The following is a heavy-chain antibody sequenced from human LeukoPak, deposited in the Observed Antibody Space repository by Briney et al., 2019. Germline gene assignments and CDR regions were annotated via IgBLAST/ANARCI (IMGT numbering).Heavy chain of an antibody. V-gene: IGHV3-66*01. Sequence: GGSLRLSCAASGFTVSNKYMSWVRQAPGRGLEWVSVIYSGGSTYYADSVKGRFSISRDKSKNTLYLQMNSLRAEDTALYYCAKARGSSVYEPFDYWGQGTQVTVSP. CDR3: AKARGSSVYEPFDY. CDR2: IYSGGST. CDR1: GFTVSNKY. J-gene: IGHJ4*02. D-gene: IGHD5/OR15-5a*01.